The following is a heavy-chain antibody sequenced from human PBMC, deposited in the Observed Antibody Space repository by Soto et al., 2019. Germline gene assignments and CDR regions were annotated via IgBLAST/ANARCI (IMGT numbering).Heavy chain of an antibody. Sequence: EVQLLESGGGLVQPGGSLRLSCAASGFTFSSYAMSWVRQAPGKGLEWVSVISGSVGSTYYADSVKGRFTISRDNSKNTLYLQMNSLRAEDTAVYYCARRSSGWYFDYWGQGTLVTVSS. CDR1: GFTFSSYA. CDR2: ISGSVGST. J-gene: IGHJ4*02. V-gene: IGHV3-23*01. CDR3: ARRSSGWYFDY. D-gene: IGHD6-19*01.